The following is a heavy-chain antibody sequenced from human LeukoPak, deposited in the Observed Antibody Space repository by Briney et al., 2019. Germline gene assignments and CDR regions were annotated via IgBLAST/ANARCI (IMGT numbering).Heavy chain of an antibody. CDR3: ARQKWEQQGRDYYFNGLDV. D-gene: IGHD1/OR15-1a*01. CDR2: IYLYGTT. Sequence: SEILSLTCSVSIGSISSSKWWSWVRQSPVKGLEWIGEIYLYGTTNYNPSFTSRVTMSVDRSRNQFSLKLTSVTAADTAVYYCARQKWEQQGRDYYFNGLDVWGPGTTVIVSS. V-gene: IGHV4-4*02. CDR1: IGSISSSKW. J-gene: IGHJ6*02.